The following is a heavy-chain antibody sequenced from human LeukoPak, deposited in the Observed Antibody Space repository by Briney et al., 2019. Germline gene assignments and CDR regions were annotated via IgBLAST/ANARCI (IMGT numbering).Heavy chain of an antibody. Sequence: SETLSPTCAVYGGSFSGYYWSWIRQPPGKGLEWIGSIYYSGSTYYNPSLKSRVTISVDTSKNQFSLKLSSVTAADTAVYYCARLGVGLIRRDYWGQGTLVTVSS. CDR1: GGSFSGYY. CDR2: IYYSGST. V-gene: IGHV4-34*01. J-gene: IGHJ4*02. CDR3: ARLGVGLIRRDY. D-gene: IGHD2-21*01.